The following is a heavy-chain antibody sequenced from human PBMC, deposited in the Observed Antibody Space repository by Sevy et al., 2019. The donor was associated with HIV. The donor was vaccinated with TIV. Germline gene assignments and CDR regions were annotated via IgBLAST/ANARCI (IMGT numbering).Heavy chain of an antibody. CDR2: IKSKTDGGTP. V-gene: IGHV3-15*01. Sequence: GGSLRLSCAASGLTFSNAWMSWVRQAPGKGLEWVGRIKSKTDGGTPEYAAPVKGRFHISRVVSKNRPYLQMNSLKIEDNAVYNGINYRGFWFNGVCGEYFDYWGQGTLVTVSS. CDR1: GLTFSNAW. CDR3: INYRGFWFNGVCGEYFDY. J-gene: IGHJ4*02. D-gene: IGHD2-8*01.